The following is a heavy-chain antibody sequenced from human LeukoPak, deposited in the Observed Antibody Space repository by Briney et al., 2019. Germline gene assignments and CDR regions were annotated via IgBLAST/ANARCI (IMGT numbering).Heavy chain of an antibody. CDR3: ARATIRYGMDV. J-gene: IGHJ6*02. CDR2: IKSKTDGGTA. Sequence: GGSLRLSCAASGFIFYNAWPDWVRQAPGKGLEWVGRIKSKTDGGTADYPAPVKGRFTISRDDSTNTLFLQMNSLRAEDTAVYYCARATIRYGMDVWGQGTTVTVSS. D-gene: IGHD3-3*01. CDR1: GFIFYNAW. V-gene: IGHV3-15*01.